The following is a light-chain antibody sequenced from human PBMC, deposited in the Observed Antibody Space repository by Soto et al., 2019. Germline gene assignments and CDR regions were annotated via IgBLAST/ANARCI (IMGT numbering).Light chain of an antibody. Sequence: QSVLTQPPSVSAAPGQKVTISCSGSSSNIGNNYVSWYQQLPGTAPKLLIYDNNKRPSGIPDRFSGSKSGTSDTLGITGLQTGAEADYYCGTWDSSLSAVVFGGGTKLTVL. CDR2: DNN. CDR1: SSNIGNNY. J-gene: IGLJ2*01. CDR3: GTWDSSLSAVV. V-gene: IGLV1-51*01.